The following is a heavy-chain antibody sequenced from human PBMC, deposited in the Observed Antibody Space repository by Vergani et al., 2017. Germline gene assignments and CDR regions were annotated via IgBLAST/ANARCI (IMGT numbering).Heavy chain of an antibody. J-gene: IGHJ2*01. V-gene: IGHV2-26*01. D-gene: IGHD3-3*01. CDR1: GFSLSTSGMC. CDR3: ARILYYDFWSGYLLYWYFDL. Sequence: QVTLRESGPALVKPTQTLTLTCTFSGFSLSTSGMCVSWIRQPPGKSLEWLAHIFSNDEKSYSTSLKSRLTISKDTSKSQVVLTMTNMDPVATATYYCARILYYDFWSGYLLYWYFDLWGRGTLVTVSS. CDR2: IFSNDEK.